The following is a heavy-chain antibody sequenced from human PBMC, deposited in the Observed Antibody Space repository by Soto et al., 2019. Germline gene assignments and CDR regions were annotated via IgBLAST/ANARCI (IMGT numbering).Heavy chain of an antibody. J-gene: IGHJ6*02. D-gene: IGHD3-16*02. CDR3: ARGGYDYVWGSYRYLCYYGMDV. Sequence: SETLSLTCAVSGYSISSGYYWGWIRQPPGKGLEWIGSIYHSGSTYYNPSLKSRVTISVDTSKNQFSLKLSSVTAADTAVYYCARGGYDYVWGSYRYLCYYGMDVWGQGTTVTVSS. V-gene: IGHV4-38-2*01. CDR1: GYSISSGYY. CDR2: IYHSGST.